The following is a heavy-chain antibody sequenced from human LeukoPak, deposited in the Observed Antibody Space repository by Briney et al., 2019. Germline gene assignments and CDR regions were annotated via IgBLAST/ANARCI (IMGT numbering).Heavy chain of an antibody. Sequence: GGSLRLSCAASGFTFSSYGMHWVRQAPGKGLEWVAVISYDGSNKYYADSVKGRFTISRDNSKNTLYLQMNSLRAEDTAVYYCAKDSYYDSSGYWWPDAFDIWGQGTMVTVSS. CDR2: ISYDGSNK. CDR1: GFTFSSYG. D-gene: IGHD3-22*01. V-gene: IGHV3-30*18. CDR3: AKDSYYDSSGYWWPDAFDI. J-gene: IGHJ3*02.